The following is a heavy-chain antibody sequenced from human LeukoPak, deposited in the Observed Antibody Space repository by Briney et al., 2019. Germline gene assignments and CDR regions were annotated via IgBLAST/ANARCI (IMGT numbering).Heavy chain of an antibody. J-gene: IGHJ4*02. CDR3: AREESIGRYQFLHDS. V-gene: IGHV1-18*01. CDR1: GYTFIRYG. D-gene: IGHD1-26*01. CDR2: ISPYNGNT. Sequence: ASVKVSCKTSGYTFIRYGIPWVRQAPGQGLEWMAWISPYNGNTKYVQNLQGRLTITTDTSTSTAYMELRSLTSDDTAVYCAREESIGRYQFLHDSWGQGTLVTVSS.